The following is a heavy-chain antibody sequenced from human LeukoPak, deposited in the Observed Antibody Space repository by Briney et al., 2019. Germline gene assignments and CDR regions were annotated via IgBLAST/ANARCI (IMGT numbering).Heavy chain of an antibody. CDR1: GYTFTSYA. V-gene: IGHV1-3*01. D-gene: IGHD6-13*01. CDR3: ATVPSSSWDFDY. J-gene: IGHJ4*02. CDR2: INAGNGNT. Sequence: ASVKVSCKASGYTFTSYAMHWVRQAPGQRLEWMGWINAGNGNTKYSQKFQGRVTITRDTSASTAYMELSSLSSEDTAVYYCATVPSSSWDFDYWGQGTLVTVSS.